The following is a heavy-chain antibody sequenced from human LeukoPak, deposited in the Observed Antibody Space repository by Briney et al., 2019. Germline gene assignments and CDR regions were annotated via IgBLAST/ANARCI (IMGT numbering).Heavy chain of an antibody. CDR3: ARATYDFWSGYYSPFYYYYYYMDV. CDR1: GGSISSSSYY. V-gene: IGHV4-39*07. CDR2: IYYSGST. D-gene: IGHD3-3*01. Sequence: SETLSLTCTVSGGSISSSSYYWGWIRQPPGKGLEWIGSIYYSGSTYYNPSLKSRVTISVDTSKNQFSLKLSSVTAADTAVYYCARATYDFWSGYYSPFYYYYYYMDVWGKGTTVTVSS. J-gene: IGHJ6*03.